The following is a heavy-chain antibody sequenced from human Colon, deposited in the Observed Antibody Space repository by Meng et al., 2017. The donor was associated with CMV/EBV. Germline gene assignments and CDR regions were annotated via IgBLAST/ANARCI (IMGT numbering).Heavy chain of an antibody. Sequence: GESLKISCTTSGFTFTKAWMSWVRQVPERGLEWVGRIKSNSDGGTALYGAPVKGIFTISRDDSQSTLYLQMNSLKIDDTAVYYCTPGSMTGVVTYAEDVWGQGTTVTVSS. V-gene: IGHV3-15*01. D-gene: IGHD3-3*01. CDR1: GFTFTKAW. CDR2: IKSNSDGGTA. J-gene: IGHJ6*02. CDR3: TPGSMTGVVTYAEDV.